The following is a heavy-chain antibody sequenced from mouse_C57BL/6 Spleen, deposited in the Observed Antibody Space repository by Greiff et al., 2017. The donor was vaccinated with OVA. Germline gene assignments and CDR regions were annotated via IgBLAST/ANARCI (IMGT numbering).Heavy chain of an antibody. CDR1: GYNFTSYW. J-gene: IGHJ3*01. Sequence: QVQLQQSGAELVKPGASVKLSCKASGYNFTSYWMHWVKQRPGQGLEWIGEIDPDDGDTNYNPKFKGKATLTADTSSSTAYMQLSSLTSEDSAVYYCGSYQAVDYWGQGTPVTVSA. CDR2: IDPDDGDT. V-gene: IGHV1-50*01. CDR3: GSYQAVDY. D-gene: IGHD3-2*02.